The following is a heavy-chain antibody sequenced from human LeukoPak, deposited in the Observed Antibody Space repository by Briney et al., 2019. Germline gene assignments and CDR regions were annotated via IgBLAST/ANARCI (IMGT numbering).Heavy chain of an antibody. Sequence: GGSLRLSCAASGFTFNSYAMSWVRQAPGKGLEWVSGISGSGDSTYYAASVKGRFTISRDNSKNTLYLQMNSLRAEDTAVYYCAKDLSGWQTFDYWGQGTLVSVTS. V-gene: IGHV3-23*01. CDR2: ISGSGDST. CDR1: GFTFNSYA. J-gene: IGHJ4*02. CDR3: AKDLSGWQTFDY. D-gene: IGHD6-19*01.